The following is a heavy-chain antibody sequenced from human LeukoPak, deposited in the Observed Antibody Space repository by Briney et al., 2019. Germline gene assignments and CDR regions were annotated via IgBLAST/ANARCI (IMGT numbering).Heavy chain of an antibody. CDR3: ARDRSDYVFLFGRGYYYYYYMDV. J-gene: IGHJ6*03. CDR2: IKQDGSEK. CDR1: GFTSSSYW. Sequence: GGSLRLSCAASGFTSSSYWMSWARQAPGKGLEWVANIKQDGSEKYYVGSVKGRFTISRDNAKNSLYLQMNSLRAEDMAVYYCARDRSDYVFLFGRGYYYYYYMDVWGKGTTVTVSS. D-gene: IGHD3-16*01. V-gene: IGHV3-7*01.